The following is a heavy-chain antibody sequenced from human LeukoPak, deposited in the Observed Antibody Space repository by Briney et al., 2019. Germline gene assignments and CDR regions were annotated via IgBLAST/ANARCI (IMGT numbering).Heavy chain of an antibody. V-gene: IGHV1-69*13. J-gene: IGHJ3*02. D-gene: IGHD3-3*01. CDR2: IILIFGTA. CDR3: GRDPSEYYDFWRGYSVSRDAFDI. CDR1: LGTFISYA. Sequence: ASVKVSCKPSLGTFISYAIRWVRQAPGQGLWCMAEIILIFGTAKYAQKFRGRVTMPADESTRKAYMELGSLRAEATALYYCGRDPSEYYDFWRGYSVSRDAFDIWGQGTMVTVSS.